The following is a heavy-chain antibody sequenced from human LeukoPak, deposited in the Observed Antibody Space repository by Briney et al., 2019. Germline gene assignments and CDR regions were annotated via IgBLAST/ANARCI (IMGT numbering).Heavy chain of an antibody. CDR3: ARSESLRTSYNWFDP. V-gene: IGHV4-59*08. Sequence: SETLSLTCTVSGGSISSYYWSWIRQPPGKGLEWIGYTYYSGSTNYNPSLKSRVTISVDTSKNQFSLKLSSVTAADTAVYYCARSESLRTSYNWFDPWGQGTLVTVSS. J-gene: IGHJ5*02. CDR1: GGSISSYY. CDR2: TYYSGST. D-gene: IGHD4-17*01.